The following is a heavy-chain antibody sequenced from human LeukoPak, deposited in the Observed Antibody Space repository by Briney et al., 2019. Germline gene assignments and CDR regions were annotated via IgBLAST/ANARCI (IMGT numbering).Heavy chain of an antibody. V-gene: IGHV4-34*01. CDR2: INHSGST. Sequence: SETLSLTCAVYGGSFRGYYWSWIRQPPGKGLEWIGEINHSGSTNYNPSLKSRVTISVDTSKNQFSLKLSSVTAADTAVYYCARLDYYGSGSYYNYFDYWGQGTLVTVSS. CDR1: GGSFRGYY. D-gene: IGHD3-10*01. CDR3: ARLDYYGSGSYYNYFDY. J-gene: IGHJ4*02.